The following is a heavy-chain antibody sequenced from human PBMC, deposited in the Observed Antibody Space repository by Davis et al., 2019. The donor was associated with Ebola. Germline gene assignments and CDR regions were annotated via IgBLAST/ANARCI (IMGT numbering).Heavy chain of an antibody. D-gene: IGHD3-22*01. CDR3: ARGAYYYDSSGYYFGHAFDI. CDR2: YYYTGTT. J-gene: IGHJ3*02. Sequence: SETLSLTCAVSGGFVSSGGYSWSWIRQPPGKGLEWIGYYYYTGTTNYNPSLKSRVTISVDTSKNQFSLKLSSVTAADTAVYYCARGAYYYDSSGYYFGHAFDIWGQGTMVTVSS. V-gene: IGHV4-61*08. CDR1: GGFVSSGGYS.